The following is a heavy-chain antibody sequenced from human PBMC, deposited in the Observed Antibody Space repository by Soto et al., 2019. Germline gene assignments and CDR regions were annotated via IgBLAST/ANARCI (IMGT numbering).Heavy chain of an antibody. V-gene: IGHV4-39*01. CDR1: GVSISSSSYY. D-gene: IGHD2-2*01. Sequence: QLQLQESGPGLVKPSETLSLTCTVSGVSISSSSYYWGWIRQPPGKGLEWIGSIYSSGSTYYNPSLKSRVTISVDTSKNQFSLKLSSVTAADTAVYYCARHEIVVVPASIPAPCDPWGQGTLVTVSS. CDR2: IYSSGST. J-gene: IGHJ5*02. CDR3: ARHEIVVVPASIPAPCDP.